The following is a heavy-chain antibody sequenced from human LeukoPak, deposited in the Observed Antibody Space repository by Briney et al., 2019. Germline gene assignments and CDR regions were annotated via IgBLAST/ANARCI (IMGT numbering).Heavy chain of an antibody. CDR3: ARGDGYNFNYFDY. Sequence: PGGSLRLSCAASGFTFSHYCMNWVRQAPGKGLEWVTVIWYDGSKKYYADSVKGRFTSSRDSFKNTVYLQMNSLRADDTAVYYCARGDGYNFNYFDYWGQGILVTVSS. V-gene: IGHV3-33*08. J-gene: IGHJ4*02. D-gene: IGHD5-24*01. CDR1: GFTFSHYC. CDR2: IWYDGSKK.